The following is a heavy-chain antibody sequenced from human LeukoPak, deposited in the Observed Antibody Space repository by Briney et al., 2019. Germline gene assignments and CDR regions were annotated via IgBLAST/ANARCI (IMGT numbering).Heavy chain of an antibody. Sequence: SETLSLTCTVSGGSISSGGYYWSWIRQPPGKGLEWIGYIYHSGSTYYNPSLKSRVTISADRSKNQFSLKLSSVTAADTAVYYCATGTKLHYYYYYMDVWGKGTTVTVSS. D-gene: IGHD1-14*01. J-gene: IGHJ6*03. CDR1: GGSISSGGYY. V-gene: IGHV4-30-2*01. CDR2: IYHSGST. CDR3: ATGTKLHYYYYYMDV.